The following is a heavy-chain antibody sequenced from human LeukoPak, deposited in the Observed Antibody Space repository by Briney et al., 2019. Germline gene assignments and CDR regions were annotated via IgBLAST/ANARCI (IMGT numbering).Heavy chain of an antibody. D-gene: IGHD6-13*01. CDR2: INHSGST. V-gene: IGHV4-34*01. Sequence: PSETLSLTCAVYGGSFSGYYWSWIRQPPGKGLEWIGEINHSGSTNYNPSLKSRVTISVDTSKNQFSLKLSSVTAADTAVYYCARNVGSPIYYMDVWGKETTVTVSS. CDR3: ARNVGSPIYYMDV. CDR1: GGSFSGYY. J-gene: IGHJ6*03.